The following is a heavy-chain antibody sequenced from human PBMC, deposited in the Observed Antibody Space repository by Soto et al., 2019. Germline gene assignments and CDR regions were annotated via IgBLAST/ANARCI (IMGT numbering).Heavy chain of an antibody. D-gene: IGHD5-12*01. CDR1: SGSISSYY. J-gene: IGHJ6*03. CDR3: ARLLRSGATTGNYYYYMDV. CDR2: IYYSGST. Sequence: SETLSLTCTVSSGSISSYYWSWIRQPPGQGLESIGYIYYSGSTNYNPSLKSRVTMSLDTSKNRFSLKLSSVTAADTAVYYCARLLRSGATTGNYYYYMDVWGKGTTVTV. V-gene: IGHV4-59*08.